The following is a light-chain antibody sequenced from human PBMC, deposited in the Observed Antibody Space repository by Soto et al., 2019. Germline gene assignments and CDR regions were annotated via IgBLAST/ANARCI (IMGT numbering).Light chain of an antibody. CDR1: RSNIGTNT. Sequence: QSVLTQAPSASATPGQRVTISCSGGRSNIGTNTVNWYQQLPGMAPKLLIYNKNQRPSGVPDRFSGSKSGTSASLAISGLQSEDEADYYCAAWDDSLHGYVFGTGTKLTVL. J-gene: IGLJ1*01. V-gene: IGLV1-44*01. CDR2: NKN. CDR3: AAWDDSLHGYV.